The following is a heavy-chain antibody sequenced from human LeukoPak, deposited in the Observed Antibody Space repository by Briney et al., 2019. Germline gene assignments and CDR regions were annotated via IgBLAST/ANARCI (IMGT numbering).Heavy chain of an antibody. CDR1: GYTFIDYY. J-gene: IGHJ4*02. CDR3: ARVRYRLAETYIDH. Sequence: ASVKVSCKASGYTFIDYYIHWVRQAPGQGLEWMGWINPNSGDTNYAQKFQGRVTMTRDTSISTAYMELSRLRSDDTAVYYCARVRYRLAETYIDHWGQGTLVTVSS. CDR2: INPNSGDT. D-gene: IGHD3-16*01. V-gene: IGHV1-2*02.